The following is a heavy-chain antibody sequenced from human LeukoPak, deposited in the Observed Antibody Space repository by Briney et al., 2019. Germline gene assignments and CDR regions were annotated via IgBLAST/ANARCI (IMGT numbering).Heavy chain of an antibody. CDR3: ARGREEMATAGY. J-gene: IGHJ4*02. CDR1: GGTFSSYA. D-gene: IGHD5-24*01. Sequence: ASVKVSCKASGGTFSSYAISWVRQAPGQGLEWMGRIIPILGIANYAQKFQGRVTITADKSTSTAYMELSSLRSEDTAVYYCARGREEMATAGYWGQGTLVTVSS. V-gene: IGHV1-69*04. CDR2: IIPILGIA.